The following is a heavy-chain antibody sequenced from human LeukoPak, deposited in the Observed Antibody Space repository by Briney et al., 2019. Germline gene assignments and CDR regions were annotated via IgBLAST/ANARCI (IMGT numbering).Heavy chain of an antibody. D-gene: IGHD4-17*01. V-gene: IGHV1-69*13. CDR2: IIPIFGTA. CDR3: ARDRSTVTNWFDP. CDR1: GGTFSSYA. J-gene: IGHJ5*02. Sequence: SVKVSCKASGGTFSSYAISWVRQAPGQGLEWMGGIIPIFGTANYAQKFQGRVTITADESTSTAYMELSSLRSEDTAVYYCARDRSTVTNWFDPWGLGTLVTVSS.